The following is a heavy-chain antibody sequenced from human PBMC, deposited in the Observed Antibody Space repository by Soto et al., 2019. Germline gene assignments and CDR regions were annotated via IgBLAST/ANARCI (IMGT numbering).Heavy chain of an antibody. J-gene: IGHJ6*02. CDR3: ARLASLGHPYYFGMDV. V-gene: IGHV1-69*05. CDR2: IIPIFGTA. Sequence: GTSVKVSCKASGGTFSSYAISWVRQAPGQGLEWMGGIIPIFGTANYAQKFQGRFTISRDDAENSLHLQMNSLRAEDTAVYYCARLASLGHPYYFGMDVWGQGTTVTVSS. CDR1: GGTFSSYA.